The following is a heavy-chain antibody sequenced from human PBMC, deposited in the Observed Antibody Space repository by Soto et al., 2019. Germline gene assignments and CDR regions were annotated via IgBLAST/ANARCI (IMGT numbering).Heavy chain of an antibody. Sequence: DVQLLESGGGLVQPGGSLRLSCTASGLPFSSHAMSWVRQAPGKGLEWVSAISGPGVRAFYADSVRGRFTISRDNSDNTLYLQMSSLRAEDTAVYYCAKSLSSHDTGGHYSVRVGYNFDSWGQGTLVTVST. J-gene: IGHJ4*02. CDR3: AKSLSSHDTGGHYSVRVGYNFDS. CDR2: ISGPGVRA. D-gene: IGHD3-22*01. V-gene: IGHV3-23*01. CDR1: GLPFSSHA.